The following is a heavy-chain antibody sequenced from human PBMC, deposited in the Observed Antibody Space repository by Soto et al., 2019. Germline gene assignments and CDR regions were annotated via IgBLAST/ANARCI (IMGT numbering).Heavy chain of an antibody. D-gene: IGHD3-22*01. CDR1: GFTFSSYS. V-gene: IGHV3-21*01. CDR3: ARSPYYYDSSDYLGY. J-gene: IGHJ4*02. CDR2: ISSSSSYI. Sequence: EVQLVESGGGLVKPGGSLRLSSAASGFTFSSYSMNWVRQAPGKGLEWVSSISSSSSYIYYADSVKGRFTISRDNAKNSLYLQMNSLRAEDTAVYYCARSPYYYDSSDYLGYWGQGTLVTVSS.